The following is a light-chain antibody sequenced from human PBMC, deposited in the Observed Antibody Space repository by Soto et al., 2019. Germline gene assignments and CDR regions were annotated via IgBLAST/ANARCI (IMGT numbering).Light chain of an antibody. Sequence: QSVLTQPSSVSEAPGQRVTISCTGTSSDIGAGHDVHWYQQLPGAAPKLLIYSNAIRPSGVPDRFSGSKSGTSASLAITGLRAEDEADYYCQSYDSSLSSYVFGTGTKVTVL. CDR3: QSYDSSLSSYV. CDR1: SSDIGAGHD. CDR2: SNA. J-gene: IGLJ1*01. V-gene: IGLV1-40*01.